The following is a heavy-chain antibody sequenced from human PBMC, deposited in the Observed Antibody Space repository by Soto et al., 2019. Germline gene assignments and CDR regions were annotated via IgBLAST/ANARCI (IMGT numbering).Heavy chain of an antibody. CDR2: ISWNSDSI. J-gene: IGHJ3*02. V-gene: IGHV3-9*01. Sequence: GGALRPSCAAPGFIFVDFSLPWVRPTPGEGLGWGSGISWNSDSIGYADSVKGRFTISRDNAKNSLYLQMNSLRAEDTALYYCAKDIVPLGHCSSTICYGAFDTRGQGTMVTVSS. CDR3: AKDIVPLGHCSSTICYGAFDT. CDR1: GFIFVDFS. D-gene: IGHD2-2*01.